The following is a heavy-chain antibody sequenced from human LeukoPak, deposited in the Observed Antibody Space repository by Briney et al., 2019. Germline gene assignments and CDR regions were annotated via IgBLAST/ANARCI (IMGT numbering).Heavy chain of an antibody. V-gene: IGHV3-66*03. Sequence: GGSLRLSCAASGFTARNNYMNWVRQSPGKGLEWVSVIFGSGDTYYADSVKGRFTISRDDSKNTAYLQMSSLRAEDTAVYYCAREEIEEVPTLTFNWVGKYYSHYMDVWGKGTTVTVSS. J-gene: IGHJ6*03. CDR3: AREEIEEVPTLTFNWVGKYYSHYMDV. CDR1: GFTARNNY. CDR2: IFGSGDT. D-gene: IGHD5-24*01.